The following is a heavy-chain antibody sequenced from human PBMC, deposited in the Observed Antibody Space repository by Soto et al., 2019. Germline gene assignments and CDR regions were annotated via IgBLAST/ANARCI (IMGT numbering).Heavy chain of an antibody. CDR3: HYDGSGYPENFNFDY. CDR1: GGTFSSYA. CDR2: IIPIFGTA. J-gene: IGHJ4*02. V-gene: IGHV1-69*13. Sequence: SVKVSCKASGGTFSSYAISWVRQAPGQGLEWMGGIIPIFGTANYAQKFQGRVTITADESTSTAYMELSSLRSEDTAVYYCHYDGSGYPENFNFDYWGQGTLVTVSS. D-gene: IGHD3-22*01.